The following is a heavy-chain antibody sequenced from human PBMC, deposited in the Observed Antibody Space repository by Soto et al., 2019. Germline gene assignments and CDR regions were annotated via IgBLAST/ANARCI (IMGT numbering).Heavy chain of an antibody. CDR1: EFTFSNYA. D-gene: IGHD6-25*01. J-gene: IGHJ4*02. Sequence: PGGSLRLSCAASEFTFSNYAMSWVRQAPGKGLEWVSSISGSGGSTYYADSVKGRFTISRDNSKNTLYLQMNSLRAEDTAVYYCAKGAAAAQRSFDYWGQGTLVTVSS. V-gene: IGHV3-23*01. CDR2: ISGSGGST. CDR3: AKGAAAAQRSFDY.